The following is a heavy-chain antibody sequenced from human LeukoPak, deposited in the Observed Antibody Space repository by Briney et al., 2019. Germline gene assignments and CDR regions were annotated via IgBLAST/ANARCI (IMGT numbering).Heavy chain of an antibody. CDR2: MNPNSGNA. D-gene: IGHD3-10*01. J-gene: IGHJ4*02. Sequence: ASVKVSCTASGYTFTSYDISWVRQATGQGLEWMGWMNPNSGNAGYAQRFQGRVTMTRNNSISTAYMELTSLRSEDTAVYYCGRPLQRGSWTQRALDYWGQGTLVTVSS. V-gene: IGHV1-8*01. CDR1: GYTFTSYD. CDR3: GRPLQRGSWTQRALDY.